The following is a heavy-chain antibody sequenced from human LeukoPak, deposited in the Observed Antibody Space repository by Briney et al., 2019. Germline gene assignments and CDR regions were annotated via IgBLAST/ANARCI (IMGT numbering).Heavy chain of an antibody. CDR3: AREGRLPFDS. Sequence: PSETLSLTCTVSGGSISSSSYYWGWIRQPPGKGLEWIGSIYYSGSTYYNPSLKSRVTISVDTSKNQFSLKLSSVTAADTAVYYCAREGRLPFDSWGQGTLVSVSS. V-gene: IGHV4-39*02. J-gene: IGHJ4*02. D-gene: IGHD1-1*01. CDR1: GGSISSSSYY. CDR2: IYYSGST.